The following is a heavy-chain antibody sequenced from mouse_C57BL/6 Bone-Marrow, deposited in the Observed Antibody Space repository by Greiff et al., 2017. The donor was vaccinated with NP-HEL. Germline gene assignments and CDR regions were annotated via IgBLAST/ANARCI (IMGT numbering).Heavy chain of an antibody. CDR1: GFSLSTFGMG. CDR3: ARTSNWDGGFAY. Sequence: ESGPGILQPSQTLSLTCSFSGFSLSTFGMGVGWIRQPSGKGLEWLAHIWWDDDKYYNPALKSRLTISKDTSTNQVFLKIANVDTAETATYYCARTSNWDGGFAYWGQGTLVTVSA. J-gene: IGHJ3*01. V-gene: IGHV8-8*01. CDR2: IWWDDDK. D-gene: IGHD4-1*01.